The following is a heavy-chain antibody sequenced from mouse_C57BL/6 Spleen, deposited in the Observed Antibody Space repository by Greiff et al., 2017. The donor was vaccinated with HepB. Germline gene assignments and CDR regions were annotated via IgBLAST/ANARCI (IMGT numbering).Heavy chain of an antibody. CDR2: ISDGGSYT. J-gene: IGHJ3*01. D-gene: IGHD1-1*01. Sequence: EVMLVESGGGLVKPGGSLKLSCAASGFTFSSYAMSWVRQTPEKRLEWVATISDGGSYTYYPDNVKGRFTISRDNAKNNLYLQMSHLKSEDTAMYYCARDGDYYGSSWAYWGQGTLVTVSA. CDR1: GFTFSSYA. CDR3: ARDGDYYGSSWAY. V-gene: IGHV5-4*01.